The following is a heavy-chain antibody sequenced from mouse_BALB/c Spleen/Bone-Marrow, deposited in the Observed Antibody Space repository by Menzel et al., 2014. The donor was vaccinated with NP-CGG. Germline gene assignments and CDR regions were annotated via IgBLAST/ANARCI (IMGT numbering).Heavy chain of an antibody. D-gene: IGHD2-1*01. CDR3: ARSNGNWFAY. J-gene: IGHJ3*01. CDR2: INPSNGGT. Sequence: QVHVKQSGAELVKPGASVKLSCKASGYTFTSYYMYWVKQRPGQGLEWIGEINPSNGGTNFNEKFKNKATLTVDKSSSTESMQLSNLIFEDSAVYYYARSNGNWFAYWGQGTLVTVSA. V-gene: IGHV1S81*02. CDR1: GYTFTSYY.